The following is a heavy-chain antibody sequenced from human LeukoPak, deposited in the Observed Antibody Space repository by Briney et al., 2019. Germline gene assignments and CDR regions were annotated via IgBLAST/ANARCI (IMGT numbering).Heavy chain of an antibody. V-gene: IGHV3-48*01. CDR3: ARGGRIAVAA. CDR1: GFTFSSYS. J-gene: IGHJ4*02. Sequence: TGGSLRLSCAASGFTFSSYSMNWVRQAPGKGLEWVSYISSSSSTMYYADSVKGRFTISRDNAKNSLYLQMNSLRAEDTAVYYRARGGRIAVAAWGQGTLVTVSS. D-gene: IGHD6-19*01. CDR2: ISSSSSTM.